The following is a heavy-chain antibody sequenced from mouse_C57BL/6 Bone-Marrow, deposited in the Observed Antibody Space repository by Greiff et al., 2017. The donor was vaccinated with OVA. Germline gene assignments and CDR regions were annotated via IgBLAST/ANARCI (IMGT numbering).Heavy chain of an antibody. Sequence: QVQLQQSGPELVKPGASVKISCKASGYAFSSSWLNWVKQRPGKGLEWIGRIYPGDGDTNYNGKFKGKATLTADKSSSTAYMQLSSLTSEDSAVYFGARWEGYYYGFFDDWGQGTTLTVSS. D-gene: IGHD1-1*01. CDR2: IYPGDGDT. J-gene: IGHJ2*01. CDR3: ARWEGYYYGFFDD. V-gene: IGHV1-82*01. CDR1: GYAFSSSW.